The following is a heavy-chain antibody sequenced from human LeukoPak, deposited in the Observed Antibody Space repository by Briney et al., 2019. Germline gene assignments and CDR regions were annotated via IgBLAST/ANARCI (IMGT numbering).Heavy chain of an antibody. CDR1: GASISSHY. D-gene: IGHD1-26*01. V-gene: IGHV4-59*11. CDR2: IYDRGST. J-gene: IGHJ5*02. Sequence: SETLSLTCTVTGASISSHYWCWIRQTPGTGLEWIGDIYDRGSTTYNPSLKGRVSISVDTSRNQFSLNLRSVTAADTAVYYCAKIEVGRFDPWGQGTLVTVSS. CDR3: AKIEVGRFDP.